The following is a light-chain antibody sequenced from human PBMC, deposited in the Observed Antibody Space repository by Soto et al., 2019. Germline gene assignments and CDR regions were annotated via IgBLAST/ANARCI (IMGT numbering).Light chain of an antibody. V-gene: IGKV3-15*01. CDR3: QQYNTWHPKMA. CDR1: QSVSSD. CDR2: GAS. Sequence: VVTQSPATLSVFPGETATLSCRASQSVSSDLAWYQQRPGQAPRLLIYGASTRATGIPARFRGSGFGTEFRLTISSLQSEDFATYYCQQYNTWHPKMAFGRGTKVDIK. J-gene: IGKJ1*01.